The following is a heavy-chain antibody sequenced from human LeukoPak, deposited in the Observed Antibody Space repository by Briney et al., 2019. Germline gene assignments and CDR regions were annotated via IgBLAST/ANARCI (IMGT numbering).Heavy chain of an antibody. Sequence: ASVKVSCKASGYTFTGYYMHWVRQAPGQGLEWMGWINPNSGGTNYAQKFQGRVTMTRDTSISTAYMELSRLRSDDTAVYYCARVSPSGIWSGYYTSMYNWFDPWGQGTLVTVSS. CDR2: INPNSGGT. D-gene: IGHD3-3*01. J-gene: IGHJ5*02. CDR3: ARVSPSGIWSGYYTSMYNWFDP. V-gene: IGHV1-2*02. CDR1: GYTFTGYY.